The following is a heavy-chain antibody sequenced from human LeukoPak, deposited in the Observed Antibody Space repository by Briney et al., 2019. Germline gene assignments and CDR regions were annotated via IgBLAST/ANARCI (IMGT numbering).Heavy chain of an antibody. J-gene: IGHJ4*02. D-gene: IGHD6-13*01. CDR1: GGTFSSYA. CDR2: IIPIFGTA. V-gene: IGHV1-69*05. CDR3: ASSFAAAGTEIDY. Sequence: SVKVSCKASGGTFSSYAISWVRQAPGQGLEWMGGIIPIFGTANYAQKFQGRVTITTDESTSTAYMELSSLRSEDTAVYYCASSFAAAGTEIDYWGQGTLVTVSS.